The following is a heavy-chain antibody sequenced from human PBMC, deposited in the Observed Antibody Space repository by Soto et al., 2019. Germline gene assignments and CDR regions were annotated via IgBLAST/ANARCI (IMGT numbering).Heavy chain of an antibody. Sequence: QVQLVESGGGVVKTSGSLRIACAASGFTFSDYSMSWVRQAPGKGLEWVSYISSSGNTIYYADSVKGRFTISRDNAKNSVYLQMNSLRAEDTALYFCAKMSSENYYDPVFSWGQGTLVTVSS. J-gene: IGHJ5*02. CDR3: AKMSSENYYDPVFS. CDR1: GFTFSDYS. D-gene: IGHD3-22*01. CDR2: ISSSGNTI. V-gene: IGHV3-11*01.